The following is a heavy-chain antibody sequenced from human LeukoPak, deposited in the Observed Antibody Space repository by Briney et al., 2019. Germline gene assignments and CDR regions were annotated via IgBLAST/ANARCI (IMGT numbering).Heavy chain of an antibody. CDR1: GFTFDDYA. J-gene: IGHJ4*02. CDR2: FSGDGGSA. Sequence: GGSLRLSCAASGFTFDDYAMHWVRQTPGKGLEWVSVFSGDGGSAYYADSVKGRFAISRDNRKNSVCRQVKSLRTGDTALYSCAKGNCYYDKNGWGQGTLVTVSS. D-gene: IGHD3-22*01. V-gene: IGHV3-43*02. CDR3: AKGNCYYDKNG.